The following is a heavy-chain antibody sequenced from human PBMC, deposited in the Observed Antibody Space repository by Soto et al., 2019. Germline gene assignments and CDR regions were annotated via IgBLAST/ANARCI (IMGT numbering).Heavy chain of an antibody. CDR3: ARNSGHSDFDY. V-gene: IGHV4-4*02. D-gene: IGHD2-15*01. J-gene: IGHJ4*02. Sequence: QVQLQESGPGLVKPSGTLSLTCAVSGGSVSSGNWWTWVRQPPGKGLEWIGENYHSGRTNYNPSLRGRVTISVDKSKNQFSLKLSFVTAADTAVYYCARNSGHSDFDYWGQGTLVTVSS. CDR2: NYHSGRT. CDR1: GGSVSSGNW.